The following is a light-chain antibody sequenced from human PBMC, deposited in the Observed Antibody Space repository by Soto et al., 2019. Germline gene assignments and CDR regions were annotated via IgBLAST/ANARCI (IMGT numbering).Light chain of an antibody. CDR2: EVS. CDR1: SSDIGSYNL. V-gene: IGLV2-23*02. J-gene: IGLJ2*01. CDR3: CSPAGSSTPVV. Sequence: QSALTQPASVSGSPGQSITISCTGTSSDIGSYNLVSWYQQHPGKAPKLMIYEVSKRPSGVSNRFSGSKSGNTASLTISGLQAEDGADYYCCSPAGSSTPVVFGGGTKLTVL.